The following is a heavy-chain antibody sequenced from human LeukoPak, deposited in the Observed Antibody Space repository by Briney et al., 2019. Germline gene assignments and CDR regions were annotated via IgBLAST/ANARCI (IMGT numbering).Heavy chain of an antibody. CDR2: IIPIFGTA. V-gene: IGHV1-69*13. CDR3: ARDKPYYDILTGTLDY. CDR1: GGTFSSYA. Sequence: ASVKVSCKASGGTFSSYAISWVRQAPGQGLEWMGGIIPIFGTANYAQKFQGRVTITADESTSTAYMELSSLRSEDTAVYYCARDKPYYDILTGTLDYWGQGTLVTVSS. D-gene: IGHD3-9*01. J-gene: IGHJ4*02.